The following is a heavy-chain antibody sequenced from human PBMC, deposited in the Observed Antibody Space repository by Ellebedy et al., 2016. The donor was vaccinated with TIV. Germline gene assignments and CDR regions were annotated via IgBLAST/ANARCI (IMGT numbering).Heavy chain of an antibody. V-gene: IGHV4-34*01. Sequence: MPSETLSLTCAVSGGSFSTYYWSWIRQPPGRGLEWIGDIHHSGSTNHNEYLKSRVAISVDGSKRQFSLKLTAVTAADTAVYYCARGRRPLKLYDFWGQGILVTVSS. J-gene: IGHJ4*02. CDR1: GGSFSTYY. D-gene: IGHD4-23*01. CDR2: IHHSGST. CDR3: ARGRRPLKLYDF.